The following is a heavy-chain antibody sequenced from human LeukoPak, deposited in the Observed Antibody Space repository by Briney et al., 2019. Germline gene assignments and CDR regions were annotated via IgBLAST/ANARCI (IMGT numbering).Heavy chain of an antibody. Sequence: GGSLRLSCAASGFTFDGYGMNWVRQAPGKGLEWVASISMSGRYIHYAGSVRGRFTISRDNGRNSVYLQMTGLRIEDTATYFCARWLDGYTPLDYWGQGVLVTV. D-gene: IGHD5-24*01. CDR2: ISMSGRYI. J-gene: IGHJ4*02. V-gene: IGHV3-21*01. CDR3: ARWLDGYTPLDY. CDR1: GFTFDGYG.